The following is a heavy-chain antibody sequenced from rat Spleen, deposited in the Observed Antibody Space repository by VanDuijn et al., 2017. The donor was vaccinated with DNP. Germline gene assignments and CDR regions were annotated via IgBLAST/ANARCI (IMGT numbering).Heavy chain of an antibody. V-gene: IGHV4-2*01. D-gene: IGHD1-2*01. CDR1: GFNFHVYW. Sequence: EVKLVESGGGLVQPGRSLKLSCAASGFNFHVYWMGWVRQAPGRGLEWIGEINKDSSTKNYTPSLKDKFTNSRNNAQNTLSLQMSKLGTEETTIYYCARGRLYPHYAMDAWGQGTSVTVSS. CDR3: ARGRLYPHYAMDA. CDR2: INKDSSTK. J-gene: IGHJ4*01.